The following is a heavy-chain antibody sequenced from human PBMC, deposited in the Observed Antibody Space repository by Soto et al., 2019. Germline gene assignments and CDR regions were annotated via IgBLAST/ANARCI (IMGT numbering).Heavy chain of an antibody. J-gene: IGHJ4*02. V-gene: IGHV3-23*01. Sequence: PGGSPRLSCAASGFTFSSYGMSWVRQAPGKGLEWVSAISYSGGSTYYADSVKGRFTISRDNFKNTLYLQMNSLRAEDTAVYYCAKDLRDSSGYYYYIDYWGQGTLVTVSS. CDR1: GFTFSSYG. CDR3: AKDLRDSSGYYYYIDY. D-gene: IGHD3-22*01. CDR2: ISYSGGST.